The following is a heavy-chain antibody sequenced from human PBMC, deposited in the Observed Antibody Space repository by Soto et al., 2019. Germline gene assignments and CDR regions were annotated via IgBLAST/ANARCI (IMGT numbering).Heavy chain of an antibody. V-gene: IGHV3-74*01. CDR1: AFTFKNHW. CDR3: AADVPVESPLIDQ. D-gene: IGHD2-8*01. CDR2: INGDGSFT. Sequence: PGGSLRLSCAASAFTFKNHWMHWVRQVPGKGPVWVSRINGDGSFTSYADAVKGRFTISRDNAKNTLSLQMNSLRAEDTAVYYCAADVPVESPLIDQWGQGILVTVSS. J-gene: IGHJ4*02.